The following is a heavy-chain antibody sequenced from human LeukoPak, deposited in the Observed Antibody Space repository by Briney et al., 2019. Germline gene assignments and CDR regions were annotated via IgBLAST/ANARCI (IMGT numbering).Heavy chain of an antibody. CDR3: AKGGGSYFRRVTYYYYYMDV. V-gene: IGHV3-23*01. Sequence: GGSLRLSCAASEFSFGSYAMSWVRQAPGKGLQWVSVIRGGGDSTYYADSVNGRFTISRDTSKNTLYLQMISLRAEDTAVYYCAKGGGSYFRRVTYYYYYMDVWGKGTTVTVSS. J-gene: IGHJ6*03. CDR1: EFSFGSYA. CDR2: IRGGGDST. D-gene: IGHD1-26*01.